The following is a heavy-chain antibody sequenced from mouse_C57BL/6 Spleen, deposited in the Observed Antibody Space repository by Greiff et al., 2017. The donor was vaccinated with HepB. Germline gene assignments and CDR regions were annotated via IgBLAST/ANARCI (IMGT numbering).Heavy chain of an antibody. CDR2: ISDGGSYT. Sequence: EVQLVESGGGLVKPGGSLKLSCAASGFTFSSYAMSWVRPTPEKRLEWVATISDGGSYTYYPDNVKGRVTISRDNAKNSLYLQMSHLKSEDTAMYYWARGELGPFDYWGQGTLVTVAA. D-gene: IGHD4-1*01. CDR3: ARGELGPFDY. J-gene: IGHJ3*01. V-gene: IGHV5-4*01. CDR1: GFTFSSYA.